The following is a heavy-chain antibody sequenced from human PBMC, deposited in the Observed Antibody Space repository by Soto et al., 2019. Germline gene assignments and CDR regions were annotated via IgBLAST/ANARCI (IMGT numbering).Heavy chain of an antibody. CDR2: IYYSGST. J-gene: IGHJ5*02. D-gene: IGHD3-10*01. CDR3: ARHSRSSFGELLKNLNWFDP. Sequence: SETLSLTCTVSGGSISNSSYYWGWIRQPPGKGLEWIGSIYYSGSTYYNPSLKSRVTISVDTSKNQFSLKLSSVTAADTAVYYCARHSRSSFGELLKNLNWFDPWGQGTLVTVSS. CDR1: GGSISNSSYY. V-gene: IGHV4-39*01.